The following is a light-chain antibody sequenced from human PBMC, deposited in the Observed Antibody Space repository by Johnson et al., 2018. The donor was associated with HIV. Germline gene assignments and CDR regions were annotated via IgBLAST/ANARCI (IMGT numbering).Light chain of an antibody. V-gene: IGLV1-51*01. Sequence: QPVLTQPPSVSAAPGQKVTISCSGSTSNIGNNYVSWYQQLPGTAPKLLIYDNNKRPSGIPDRFSGSTSATSATLGITGLQTGDEADYYCGTWDSSLSANVFGTGTKVTVL. J-gene: IGLJ1*01. CDR3: GTWDSSLSANV. CDR1: TSNIGNNY. CDR2: DNN.